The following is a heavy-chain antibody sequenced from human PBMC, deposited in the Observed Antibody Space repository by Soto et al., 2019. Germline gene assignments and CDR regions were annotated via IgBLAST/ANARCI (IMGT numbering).Heavy chain of an antibody. Sequence: PSETLSLTCTVSSGSISVTNVFWGWVRQPPGKGLEWIGNIDYSGTAYFSPSLATRVTFHVDTSKNQFSLTLYSVTAADTAVYYCAGITGRHLDYWGQGILVTVS. D-gene: IGHD1-20*01. CDR2: IDYSGTA. V-gene: IGHV4-39*01. J-gene: IGHJ4*02. CDR1: SGSISVTNVF. CDR3: AGITGRHLDY.